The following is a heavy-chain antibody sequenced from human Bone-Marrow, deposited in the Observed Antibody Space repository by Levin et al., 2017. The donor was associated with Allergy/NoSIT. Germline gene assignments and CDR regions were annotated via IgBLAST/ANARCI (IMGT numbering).Heavy chain of an antibody. V-gene: IGHV3-23*01. CDR1: GFAFSNYA. J-gene: IGHJ3*02. CDR2: IRGNGHST. Sequence: PGGSLRLSCAASGFAFSNYALIWVRQTPEKGLEWVSAIRGNGHSTSYADSVKGRFTISRDNSRNTLYLQMTSLRAEDTAVYYCGKDPNGDYVGAFDMWGQGTMVTVSS. CDR3: GKDPNGDYVGAFDM. D-gene: IGHD4-17*01.